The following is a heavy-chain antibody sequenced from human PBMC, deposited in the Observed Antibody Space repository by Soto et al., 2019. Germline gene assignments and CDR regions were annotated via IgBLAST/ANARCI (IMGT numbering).Heavy chain of an antibody. CDR1: GGSISSSSYY. Sequence: SETLSLTCTVSGGSISSSSYYWGWIRQPPGKGLEWIGSIYYSGSTYYNPSLKSRATISVDTSKNQFSLKLSSVTAADTAVYYCARRLYYDSSGFEGGGMDVWGQGTTVT. J-gene: IGHJ6*02. D-gene: IGHD3-22*01. CDR2: IYYSGST. V-gene: IGHV4-39*01. CDR3: ARRLYYDSSGFEGGGMDV.